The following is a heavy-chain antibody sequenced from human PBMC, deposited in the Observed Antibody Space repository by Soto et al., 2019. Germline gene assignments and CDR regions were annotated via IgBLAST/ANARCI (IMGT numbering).Heavy chain of an antibody. CDR1: GGSISSGGYY. V-gene: IGHV4-31*03. CDR2: IYYSGST. D-gene: IGHD6-19*01. CDR3: ARGDLAVAGNYYYYYGMDV. Sequence: QVQLQESGPGLVKPSQTLSLTRTVSGGSISSGGYYWSWIRQHPGKGLEWIGYIYYSGSTYYNPSLKSRVTISVDTSKNQFSLKLSSVTAADTAVYYCARGDLAVAGNYYYYYGMDVWGQGTTVTVSS. J-gene: IGHJ6*02.